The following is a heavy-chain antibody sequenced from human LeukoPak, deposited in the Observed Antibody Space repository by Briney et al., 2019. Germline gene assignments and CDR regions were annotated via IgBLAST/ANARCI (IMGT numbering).Heavy chain of an antibody. J-gene: IGHJ4*02. CDR1: GDFITAYY. Sequence: SETLSLTCTVSGDFITAYYWSWIRQPPGKGLEWLGYIYYTGSTEYNPSLRSRVTISLEMSKHQFSLNLTSVTAADTAVYYCASNTGTVFDYWGQGALVTVSS. D-gene: IGHD7-27*01. CDR3: ASNTGTVFDY. CDR2: IYYTGST. V-gene: IGHV4-59*01.